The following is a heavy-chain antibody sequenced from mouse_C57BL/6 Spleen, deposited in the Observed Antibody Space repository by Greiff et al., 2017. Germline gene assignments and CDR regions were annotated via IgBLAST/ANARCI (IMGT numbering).Heavy chain of an antibody. D-gene: IGHD2-4*01. V-gene: IGHV1-53*01. CDR3: ARDKDYRAAWFAY. Sequence: VQLKQPGTELVKPGASVKLSCKASGYTFTSYWMHWVKQRPGQGLEWIGNINPSNGGTNYNEKFKSKATLTVDKSSSTAYMQLSSLTSEDSAVYYCARDKDYRAAWFAYWGQGTLVTVSA. J-gene: IGHJ3*01. CDR1: GYTFTSYW. CDR2: INPSNGGT.